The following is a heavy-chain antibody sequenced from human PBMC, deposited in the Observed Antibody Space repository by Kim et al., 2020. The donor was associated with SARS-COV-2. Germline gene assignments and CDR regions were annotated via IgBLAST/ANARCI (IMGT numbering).Heavy chain of an antibody. CDR2: ISTSGST. Sequence: SETLSLTCTVSGGSISSYYWSWIRQPAGKGLEWIGRISTSGSTNYNPSLKSRVTMSVDTSKSQFSLKLSSVTAADTAVYYCANSIVGATRDAFDIRGQGTLVTVSS. V-gene: IGHV4-4*07. J-gene: IGHJ3*02. D-gene: IGHD1-26*01. CDR1: GGSISSYY. CDR3: ANSIVGATRDAFDI.